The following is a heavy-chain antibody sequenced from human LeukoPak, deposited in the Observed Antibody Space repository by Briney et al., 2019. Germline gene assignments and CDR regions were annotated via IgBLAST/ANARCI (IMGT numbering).Heavy chain of an antibody. D-gene: IGHD2-2*01. Sequence: PSETLSLTCTVSGGSLSSSSYYWGWLRQPPGRGLEWVGSIYYSGSTYYNPSLKSRVTISVDTSKNHFSLKLSSMTAADTAVYYCARRQSTYCSSTSCYRRDVDYWGQGTLVTVSS. V-gene: IGHV4-39*02. J-gene: IGHJ4*02. CDR2: IYYSGST. CDR1: GGSLSSSSYY. CDR3: ARRQSTYCSSTSCYRRDVDY.